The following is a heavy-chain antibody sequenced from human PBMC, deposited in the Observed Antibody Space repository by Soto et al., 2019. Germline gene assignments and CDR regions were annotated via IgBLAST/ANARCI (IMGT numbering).Heavy chain of an antibody. CDR1: GFTFDDFA. J-gene: IGHJ4*02. Sequence: GFTFDDFAMHGVRQAPGKGLEWVSGMSWNRGSIVYADSVKGRFTISRDNAKNSLYLQMNSLRPEDTALYYCAKDISLGELSAPDHWGQGTLVTVSS. CDR2: MSWNRGSI. D-gene: IGHD3-16*02. CDR3: AKDISLGELSAPDH. V-gene: IGHV3-9*01.